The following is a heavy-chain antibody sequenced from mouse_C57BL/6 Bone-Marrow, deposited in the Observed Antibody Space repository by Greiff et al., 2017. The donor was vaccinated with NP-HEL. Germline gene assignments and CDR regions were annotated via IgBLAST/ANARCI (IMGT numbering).Heavy chain of an antibody. CDR2: IHPNSGST. Sequence: QVQLKQPGAELVKPGASVKLSCKASGYTFTSYWMHWVKQRPGQGLEWIGMIHPNSGSTNYNEKFKSKATLTVDKSSSTAYMQLSSLTSEDSAVYYCARGYYGHYAMDYWGQGTSVTVSS. J-gene: IGHJ4*01. V-gene: IGHV1-64*01. CDR3: ARGYYGHYAMDY. D-gene: IGHD1-1*01. CDR1: GYTFTSYW.